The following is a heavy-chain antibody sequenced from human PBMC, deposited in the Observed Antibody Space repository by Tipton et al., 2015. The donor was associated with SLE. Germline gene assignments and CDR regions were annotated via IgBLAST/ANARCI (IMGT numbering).Heavy chain of an antibody. CDR3: ARNLAWDV. J-gene: IGHJ6*02. D-gene: IGHD3-3*02. V-gene: IGHV4-39*07. CDR2: IYYSGST. Sequence: TLSLTCTVSGGSISSSSYYWGWIRRPPGKGLEWIGSIYYSGSTYYNPSLKSRVTISVDTSKNQFSLKLSSVTAADTAVYYCARNLAWDVWGQGTTVTVSS. CDR1: GGSISSSSYY.